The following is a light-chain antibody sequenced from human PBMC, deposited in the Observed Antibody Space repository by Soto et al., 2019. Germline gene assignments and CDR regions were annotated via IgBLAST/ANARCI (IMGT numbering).Light chain of an antibody. J-gene: IGKJ3*01. Sequence: ELVLTQSPGTQSLSPGERATLSCRASQSVSSSYLAWYQQKPGQAPRLLIYGASSRATGIPDRFSGSGSGTDFTLTISRLEPEDFAVYYCQQYGSSPLFTFGPGTKVDIK. CDR1: QSVSSSY. V-gene: IGKV3-20*01. CDR3: QQYGSSPLFT. CDR2: GAS.